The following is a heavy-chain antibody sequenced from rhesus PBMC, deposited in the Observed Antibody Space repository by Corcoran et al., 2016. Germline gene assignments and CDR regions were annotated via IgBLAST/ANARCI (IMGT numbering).Heavy chain of an antibody. CDR2: IGGISGST. J-gene: IGHJ1*01. CDR1: GYSISSGYG. V-gene: IGHV4-127*01. CDR3: ARVRYNIWTGITGYFEF. D-gene: IGHD3-3*01. Sequence: QVQLQESGPGLVKPSETLSLTCAVSGYSISSGYGWSWIRQPPGKGLEWIGYIGGISGSTNYKPSLKSRVNSSKDTSKNQFSLKLSSVTAADTAVYYCARVRYNIWTGITGYFEFWGQGALVTVSS.